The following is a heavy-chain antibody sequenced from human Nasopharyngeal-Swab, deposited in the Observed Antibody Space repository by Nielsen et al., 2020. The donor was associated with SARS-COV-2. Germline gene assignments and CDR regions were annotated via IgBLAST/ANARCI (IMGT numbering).Heavy chain of an antibody. V-gene: IGHV1-8*01. D-gene: IGHD3-16*01. CDR3: ARKGASDY. J-gene: IGHJ4*02. CDR2: MNPNSGNT. Sequence: WVRQAPGQGLEWTGWMNPNSGNTGYAQKFQGRVTMSRDTSISTAYMELNSLTSEDTAVYYCARKGASDYWGQGTLVAVSS.